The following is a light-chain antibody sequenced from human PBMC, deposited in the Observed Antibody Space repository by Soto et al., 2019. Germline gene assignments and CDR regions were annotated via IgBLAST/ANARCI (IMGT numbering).Light chain of an antibody. CDR2: DAF. V-gene: IGKV3-11*01. CDR1: QSVSTY. CDR3: QQYNSWPPT. J-gene: IGKJ5*01. Sequence: IVLTQSPATLSLSPGERATLSCRASQSVSTYLAWYQQKPGQAPRLLIYDAFNRATGVPARFRGSGSGTDFTLTISSLQSDDFAVYHCQQYNSWPPTFGHGTRLEI.